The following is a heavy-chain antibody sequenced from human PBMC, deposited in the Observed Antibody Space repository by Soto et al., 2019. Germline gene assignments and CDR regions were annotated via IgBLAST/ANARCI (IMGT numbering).Heavy chain of an antibody. Sequence: GGSLRLSCAASGFTFSSYSMNWVRQAPGKGLEWVSYISSSSSTICYADSVKGRFTISRDNAKNSLYLQMNSLRAEDTAVYYCARDLGWQLGSRYYYYMDVWGKGTTVTVSS. CDR3: ARDLGWQLGSRYYYYMDV. CDR2: ISSSSSTI. D-gene: IGHD6-6*01. CDR1: GFTFSSYS. V-gene: IGHV3-48*01. J-gene: IGHJ6*03.